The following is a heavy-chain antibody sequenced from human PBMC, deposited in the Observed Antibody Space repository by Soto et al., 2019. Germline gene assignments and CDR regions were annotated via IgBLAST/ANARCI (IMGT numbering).Heavy chain of an antibody. CDR3: ARDQLRFLEWLSYGMDV. V-gene: IGHV3-7*03. CDR1: GFTFSSYW. CDR2: IKQDGSEK. Sequence: HPGGSLRLSCAASGFTFSSYWMSWVRQAPGKGLEWVANIKQDGSEKYYVDSVKGRFTISRDNAKNSLYLQMNSLRAEDTAVYYCARDQLRFLEWLSYGMDVWGQGTTVTVSS. J-gene: IGHJ6*02. D-gene: IGHD3-3*01.